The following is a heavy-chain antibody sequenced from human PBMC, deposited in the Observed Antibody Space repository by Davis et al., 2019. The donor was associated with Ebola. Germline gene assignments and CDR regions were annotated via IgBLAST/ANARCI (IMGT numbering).Heavy chain of an antibody. J-gene: IGHJ5*02. D-gene: IGHD3-3*01. V-gene: IGHV4-34*01. CDR1: GGSFSGYY. CDR3: ARGDRSITIFGVVIIWFDP. CDR2: INHSGST. Sequence: MPSETLSLTCAVYGGSFSGYYWSWIRQPPGKGLEWIGEINHSGSTNYNPSLKSRVTISVDTSKNQFSLKLSSLTAADTAVYYCARGDRSITIFGVVIIWFDPWGQGTLVTVSS.